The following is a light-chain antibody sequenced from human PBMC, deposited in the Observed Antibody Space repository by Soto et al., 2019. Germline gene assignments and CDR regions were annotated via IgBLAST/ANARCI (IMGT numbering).Light chain of an antibody. CDR1: SRDVGGYNY. V-gene: IGLV2-14*01. CDR2: EVS. CDR3: SSYTSSSSYV. J-gene: IGLJ1*01. Sequence: QSALTQPASVSGSPGQSITISCTGTSRDVGGYNYVSWYQQHPGKAPKLTIYEVSNRPSGVSNRFSGSKSRNTASLTISGLQAEDEADYYCSSYTSSSSYVFGTGTKVTV.